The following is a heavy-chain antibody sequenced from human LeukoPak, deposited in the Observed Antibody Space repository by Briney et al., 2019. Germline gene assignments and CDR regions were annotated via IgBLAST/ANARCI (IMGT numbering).Heavy chain of an antibody. D-gene: IGHD5-18*01. CDR2: ISGSGGST. Sequence: LSLTCTVSGGSISSGSYYWSWVRQAPGKGLEWVSDISGSGGSTYYADSVKGRFTISRDNSKNTMYLQMNSLRAEDTAVYYCAKRIQSAMAMGYWGQGTLVTVSS. J-gene: IGHJ4*02. CDR3: AKRIQSAMAMGY. CDR1: GGSISSGSYY. V-gene: IGHV3-23*01.